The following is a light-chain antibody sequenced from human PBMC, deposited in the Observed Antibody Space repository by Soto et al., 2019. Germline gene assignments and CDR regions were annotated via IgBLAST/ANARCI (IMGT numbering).Light chain of an antibody. CDR1: SSGVGVYKY. Sequence: QSALTQPASVSGSPGQTITISCTGTSSGVGVYKYVPWYQQHPGKAAKLMIYEVSTRPSGLSDRFSCSNSSNTASLTISGLQGEDEADYYCSSYSTTSTVVFGGGTKLTVL. J-gene: IGLJ2*01. V-gene: IGLV2-14*01. CDR2: EVS. CDR3: SSYSTTSTVV.